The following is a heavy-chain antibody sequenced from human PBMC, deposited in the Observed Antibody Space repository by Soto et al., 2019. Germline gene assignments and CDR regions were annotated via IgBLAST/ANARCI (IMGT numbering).Heavy chain of an antibody. CDR3: ARVGYSSSWYRRGAFDI. Sequence: SETLSLTCAVHGGSFSGYYWCWIRQPPRKGLEWIGEINHSGSTNYSPSLKSRVTISVDTSKNQFSLKLTSVTAADTAVYYCARVGYSSSWYRRGAFDIWGQGTMVT. CDR1: GGSFSGYY. D-gene: IGHD6-13*01. CDR2: INHSGST. J-gene: IGHJ3*02. V-gene: IGHV4-34*01.